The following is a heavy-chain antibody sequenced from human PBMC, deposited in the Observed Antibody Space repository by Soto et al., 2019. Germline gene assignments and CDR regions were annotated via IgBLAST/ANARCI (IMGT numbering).Heavy chain of an antibody. CDR2: ISYDGSNK. V-gene: IGHV3-30*18. Sequence: PGGSLRLSCAASGFTFSAYGMHWVRQAPGKGLEWVAVISYDGSNKYYTDSVKGRFTISRDNSKNTLYLQMSSLRAEDTAVYYCAKEKISTSCCNWFDPWGQGTLVTVSS. CDR3: AKEKISTSCCNWFDP. D-gene: IGHD2-2*01. J-gene: IGHJ5*02. CDR1: GFTFSAYG.